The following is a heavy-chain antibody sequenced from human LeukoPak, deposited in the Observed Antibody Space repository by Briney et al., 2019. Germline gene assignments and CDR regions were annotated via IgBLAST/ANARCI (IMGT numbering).Heavy chain of an antibody. CDR3: ARTYYYDSSGYYLYYYYGMDV. J-gene: IGHJ6*02. V-gene: IGHV4-34*01. D-gene: IGHD3-22*01. CDR2: INHSGST. Sequence: SETLSLTCAVYGGSFSGYYWSRIRQPPGKGPEWIGEINHSGSTNYNPSLKSRVTISVDTSKNQFSLKLSSVTAADTAVYYCARTYYYDSSGYYLYYYYGMDVWGQGTTVTVSS. CDR1: GGSFSGYY.